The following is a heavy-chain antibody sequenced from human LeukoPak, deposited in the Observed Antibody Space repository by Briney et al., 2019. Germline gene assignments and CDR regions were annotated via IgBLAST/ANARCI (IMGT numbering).Heavy chain of an antibody. J-gene: IGHJ4*02. CDR1: GYTFTSYG. V-gene: IGHV1-18*01. CDR2: ISAYNGNT. D-gene: IGHD3-22*01. CDR3: ARDWESYDSSGLLSFDY. Sequence: ASVKVSCKASGYTFTSYGISWVRQAPGQGLEWMGWISAYNGNTNYAQKLQGRVTMTTDTSTSTAYMELRSLRSDDTAVYYCARDWESYDSSGLLSFDYWGQGTLVTVSS.